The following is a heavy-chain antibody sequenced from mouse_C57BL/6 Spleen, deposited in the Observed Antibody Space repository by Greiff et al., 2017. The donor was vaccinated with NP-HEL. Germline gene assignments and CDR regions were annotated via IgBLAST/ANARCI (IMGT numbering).Heavy chain of an antibody. CDR1: GFNIKDYY. CDR3: AYVRDLYAMDY. V-gene: IGHV14-2*01. CDR2: IDPEDGET. J-gene: IGHJ4*01. D-gene: IGHD1-1*01. Sequence: EVQLKESGAELVKPGASVKLSCTASGFNIKDYYMHWVKQRTEQGLEWIGRIDPEDGETKYAPKFQGKATITADTPSNTAYLQLSSRTSEDTAVYYCAYVRDLYAMDYWGQGTSVTVSS.